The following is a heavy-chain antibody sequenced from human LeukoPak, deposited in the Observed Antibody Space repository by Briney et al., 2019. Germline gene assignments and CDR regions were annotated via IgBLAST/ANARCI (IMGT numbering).Heavy chain of an antibody. CDR3: VRVPTNSYGFGQ. CDR2: INEDGTGA. V-gene: IGHV3-74*01. Sequence: PAGSLRLSCAASGFSLSTYWMHWVRQAPGKGLVWVAHINEDGTGASHADSVKGRFTISRDNAKNTLYLQMNGLRVDDTAVYYCVRVPTNSYGFGQWGQGSLVTVTS. CDR1: GFSLSTYW. D-gene: IGHD5-18*01. J-gene: IGHJ4*02.